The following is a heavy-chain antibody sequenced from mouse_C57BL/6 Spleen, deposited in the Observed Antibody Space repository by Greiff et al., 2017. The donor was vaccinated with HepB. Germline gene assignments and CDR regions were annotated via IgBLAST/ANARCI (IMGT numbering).Heavy chain of an antibody. Sequence: VQLQQSGAELVKPGASVKMSCKASGYTFTSYWITWVKQRPGQGLEWIGDIYPGSGSTNYNEKFKSKSTLTVDTSSSTAYMQLSSLPSEDSAVYYCARGWLRYFDVWGTGTTVTVSS. CDR3: ARGWLRYFDV. V-gene: IGHV1-55*01. CDR1: GYTFTSYW. CDR2: IYPGSGST. D-gene: IGHD1-1*02. J-gene: IGHJ1*03.